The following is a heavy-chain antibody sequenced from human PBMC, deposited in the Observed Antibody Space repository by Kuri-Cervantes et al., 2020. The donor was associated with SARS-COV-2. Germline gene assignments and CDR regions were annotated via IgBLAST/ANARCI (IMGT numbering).Heavy chain of an antibody. D-gene: IGHD3-22*01. Sequence: GGSLRLSCTTSGITFGDYTMSWVRQAPGKGLEWVGNVRPDGNSKGYVDAVKGRFTISRDNAKNSLYLQMDSLSAEDTAVYYCARDQSITMIVVVNRDAFDIWGQGTMVTVSS. V-gene: IGHV3-7*03. J-gene: IGHJ3*02. CDR1: GITFGDYT. CDR2: VRPDGNSK. CDR3: ARDQSITMIVVVNRDAFDI.